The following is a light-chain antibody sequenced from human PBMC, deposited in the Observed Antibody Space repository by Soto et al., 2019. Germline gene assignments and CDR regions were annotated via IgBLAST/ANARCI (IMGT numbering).Light chain of an antibody. J-gene: IGKJ1*01. CDR1: QSISNW. V-gene: IGKV1-5*01. Sequence: DIQMTQSPSTLSASVGDRATITCRASQSISNWLAWYQQKPGKAPKLLMNDASSLERGVPSRFSGSGSGTEFTLTISTLQPDDFATYYCQHYNTYSRTFGQGTTVEIK. CDR2: DAS. CDR3: QHYNTYSRT.